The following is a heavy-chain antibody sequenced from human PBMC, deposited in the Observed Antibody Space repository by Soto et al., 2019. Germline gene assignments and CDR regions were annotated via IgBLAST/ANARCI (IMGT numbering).Heavy chain of an antibody. D-gene: IGHD3-22*01. Sequence: ASVKVSCKASGYTFTTYYMHWVRQAPGQGLERFGIINSSGGSTRYALKFQGRVTMTRDTSTSTVYMELSSLRSEDTAVYYCVRVGPGYYDSSGYPQGAFDIWGQGTMVTVSS. CDR1: GYTFTTYY. CDR2: INSSGGST. J-gene: IGHJ3*02. V-gene: IGHV1-46*03. CDR3: VRVGPGYYDSSGYPQGAFDI.